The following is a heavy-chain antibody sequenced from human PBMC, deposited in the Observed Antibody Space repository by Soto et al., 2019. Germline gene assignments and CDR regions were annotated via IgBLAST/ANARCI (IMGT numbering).Heavy chain of an antibody. V-gene: IGHV1-69*01. CDR3: ARSLPTGPGPGRSYYYYGMDV. Sequence: QVQLVQSGAEVKKPGSSVKVSCKASGGTFSSYAISWVRQAPGQGLEWMGGIIPIFGTANYAQKFQGRVTITADESTSTAYMELSSLRSEDTAVYYCARSLPTGPGPGRSYYYYGMDVWGQGTTVTVSS. CDR1: GGTFSSYA. J-gene: IGHJ6*02. D-gene: IGHD2-8*02. CDR2: IIPIFGTA.